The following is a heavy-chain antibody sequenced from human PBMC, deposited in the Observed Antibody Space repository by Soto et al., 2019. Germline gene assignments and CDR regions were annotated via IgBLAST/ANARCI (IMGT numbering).Heavy chain of an antibody. CDR1: GSSISSGDYY. CDR2: IYYSGST. J-gene: IGHJ5*02. D-gene: IGHD3-10*01. Sequence: SETLSLTCTVSGSSISSGDYYWSWIRQPPGKGLEWIGYIYYSGSTYYNPSLKSRVTISVDTSKNQFSLKLSSVTAADTAVYYCAREEGYYGSAPWGQGTLVTVS. CDR3: AREEGYYGSAP. V-gene: IGHV4-30-4*01.